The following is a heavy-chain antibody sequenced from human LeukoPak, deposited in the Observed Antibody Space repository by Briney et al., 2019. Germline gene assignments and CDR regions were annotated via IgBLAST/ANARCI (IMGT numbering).Heavy chain of an antibody. V-gene: IGHV3-11*03. CDR2: ISSSSGYT. CDR1: GFTFSDYY. J-gene: IGHJ4*02. CDR3: ASPAAGTNSDF. Sequence: GGSLRLSCAASGFTFSDYYMGWICQAPGKGLEWISYISSSSGYTNYADSVKGRFTISRDNAKNSLYLQMNSLRAENTAVYYCASPAAGTNSDFWGQGTLVTVSS. D-gene: IGHD6-13*01.